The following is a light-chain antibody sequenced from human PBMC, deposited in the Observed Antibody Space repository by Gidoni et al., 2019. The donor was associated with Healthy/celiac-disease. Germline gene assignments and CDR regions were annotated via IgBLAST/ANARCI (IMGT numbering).Light chain of an antibody. V-gene: IGKV3-11*01. J-gene: IGKJ1*01. CDR2: DAS. CDR1: QSVSSY. CDR3: QQRSGT. Sequence: EIVLTQSPATLSLSPGERAPLSCRASQSVSSYLAWYQQKPGQAPRLLIYDASNRATGIPARFSGSGSGTDFTLTISSLEPEDFAVYYCQQRSGTFGQGTKVEIK.